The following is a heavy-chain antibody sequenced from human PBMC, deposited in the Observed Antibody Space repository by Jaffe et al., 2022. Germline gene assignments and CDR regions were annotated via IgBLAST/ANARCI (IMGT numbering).Heavy chain of an antibody. Sequence: EVQLVESGGGLVQPGRSLRLSCAASGFTFDDYAMHWVRQAPGKGLEWVSGISWNSGSIGYADSVKGRFTISRDNAKNSLYLQMNSLRAEDTALYYCAKDVYYDILTGYLIPTFDYWGQGTLVTVSS. CDR3: AKDVYYDILTGYLIPTFDY. J-gene: IGHJ4*02. CDR2: ISWNSGSI. V-gene: IGHV3-9*01. CDR1: GFTFDDYA. D-gene: IGHD3-9*01.